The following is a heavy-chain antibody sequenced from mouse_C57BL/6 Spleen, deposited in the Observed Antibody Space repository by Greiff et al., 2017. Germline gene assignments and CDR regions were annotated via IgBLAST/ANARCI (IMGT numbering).Heavy chain of an antibody. Sequence: VQVVESGPGLVAPSQSLSITCTVSGFSLTSYGVHWVRQPPGKGLEWLVVIWSDGSTTYNSALKSRLSISKDNSKSQVFLKMNSLQTDDTAMYXCARHEPRSSGYSYAMDYWGQGTSVTVSS. V-gene: IGHV2-6-1*01. J-gene: IGHJ4*01. CDR1: GFSLTSYG. CDR2: IWSDGST. CDR3: ARHEPRSSGYSYAMDY. D-gene: IGHD3-2*02.